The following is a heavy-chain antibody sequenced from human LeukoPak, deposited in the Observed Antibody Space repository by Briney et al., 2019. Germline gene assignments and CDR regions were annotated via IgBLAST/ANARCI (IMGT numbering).Heavy chain of an antibody. CDR2: ISSRGTTI. D-gene: IGHD2-15*01. J-gene: IGHJ6*02. Sequence: GGSLRLSCAASGFTFSSYDMNWVRHAPEKGLEWVSYISSRGTTIYYVDSVKGRFTISRDNAKNSLYLQMNSLRAEDTALYYCARVRSGLHMDVWGQGTTVTVSS. V-gene: IGHV3-48*03. CDR3: ARVRSGLHMDV. CDR1: GFTFSSYD.